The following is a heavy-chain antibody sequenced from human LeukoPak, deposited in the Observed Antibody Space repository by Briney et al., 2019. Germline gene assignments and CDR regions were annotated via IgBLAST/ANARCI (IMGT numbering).Heavy chain of an antibody. V-gene: IGHV3-30-3*01. Sequence: GGSLRLSCAASGFTFSSYAMHWVRQAPGKGLEWVAVISYDGSNKYYADSVKGRFPISRDNSKNTLYLQMNSLRAEDTAVYYCARDSGVDAHIDYWGQGTLVTVSS. CDR3: ARDSGVDAHIDY. CDR1: GFTFSSYA. J-gene: IGHJ4*02. D-gene: IGHD3-3*01. CDR2: ISYDGSNK.